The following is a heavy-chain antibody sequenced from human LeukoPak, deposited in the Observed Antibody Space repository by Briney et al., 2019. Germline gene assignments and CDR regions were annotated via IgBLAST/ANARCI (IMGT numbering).Heavy chain of an antibody. CDR1: GFTFSSYA. J-gene: IGHJ4*02. Sequence: GGSLRLSCAASGFTFSSYAMSWVRQAPGKGLEWVSAISGSGGSTYYADSVKGRFTISRDSSKNTLYLQMNSLRAEDTAVYYCAKVPTMVRGTNADYWGQGTLVTVSS. CDR2: ISGSGGST. CDR3: AKVPTMVRGTNADY. V-gene: IGHV3-23*01. D-gene: IGHD3-10*01.